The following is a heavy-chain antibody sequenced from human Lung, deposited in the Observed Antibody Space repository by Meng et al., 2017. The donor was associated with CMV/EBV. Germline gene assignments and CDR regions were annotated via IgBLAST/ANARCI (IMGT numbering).Heavy chain of an antibody. CDR3: ARTRIEVEPDGRKIKYYNYGMDV. J-gene: IGHJ6*02. D-gene: IGHD2-2*01. CDR1: GYTFTTYD. V-gene: IGHV1-8*01. Sequence: ASXXVSXKASGYTFTTYDINWVRQATGQGLEWMGWMNPNSGNTDYAQKFQGRVTLTRVTSISTAYMELSSLTSDDTAVYYCARTRIEVEPDGRKIKYYNYGMDVWXQGTTVTVSS. CDR2: MNPNSGNT.